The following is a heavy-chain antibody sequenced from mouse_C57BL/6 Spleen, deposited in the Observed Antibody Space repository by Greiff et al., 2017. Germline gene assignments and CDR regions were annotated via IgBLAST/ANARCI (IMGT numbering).Heavy chain of an antibody. J-gene: IGHJ1*03. D-gene: IGHD4-1*01. CDR1: GYAFSSSW. CDR3: ARGTGRHFDV. Sequence: VKLMESGPELVKPGASVKISCKASGYAFSSSWMNWVKQRPGKGLEWIGRIYPGDGDTNYNGKFKGKATLTADKSSSTAYMQLSSLTSEDSAVYFCARGTGRHFDVWGTGTTVTVSS. CDR2: IYPGDGDT. V-gene: IGHV1-82*01.